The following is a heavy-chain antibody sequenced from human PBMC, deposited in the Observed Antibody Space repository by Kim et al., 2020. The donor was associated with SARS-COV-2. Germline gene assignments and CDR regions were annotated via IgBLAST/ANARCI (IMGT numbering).Heavy chain of an antibody. V-gene: IGHV4-39*07. CDR3: ARDESLVVTATIYYYYGMDV. CDR2: IYYSGST. D-gene: IGHD2-21*02. CDR1: GGSISSSSYY. J-gene: IGHJ6*02. Sequence: SETLSLTCTVSGGSISSSSYYWGWIRQPPGKGLEWIGSIYYSGSTYYNPSLKSRVTISVDTSKNQFSLKLSSVTAADTAVYYCARDESLVVTATIYYYYGMDVWGQGTTVTVSS.